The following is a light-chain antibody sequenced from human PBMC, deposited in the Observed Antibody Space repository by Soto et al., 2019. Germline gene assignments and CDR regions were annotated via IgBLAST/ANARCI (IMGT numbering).Light chain of an antibody. CDR3: SSYAGSIYVV. CDR2: EVS. J-gene: IGLJ2*01. CDR1: SSDVGGYNY. Sequence: QSALTQTPSASGSPGQSVTISCTGTSSDVGGYNYVSWYQQHPGKAPKLMIYEVSKRPSGVPDRFSGSKSGNTASLTVSGLQVEDEADYYCSSYAGSIYVVFGGGTKLTVL. V-gene: IGLV2-8*01.